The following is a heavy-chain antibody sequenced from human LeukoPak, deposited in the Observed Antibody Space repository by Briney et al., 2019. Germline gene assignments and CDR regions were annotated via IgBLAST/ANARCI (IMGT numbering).Heavy chain of an antibody. Sequence: GGSLRLSCEASAFSFTNYWMYWGREAPGKGVAWVSAINTDGSTTTYADSVKGRFTIYRDNARNTLYLQMNSPRAEDTAVYYCARALFQVPYYFDFWGQGTLVTVSS. CDR3: ARALFQVPYYFDF. V-gene: IGHV3-74*01. J-gene: IGHJ4*02. D-gene: IGHD2-2*01. CDR1: AFSFTNYW. CDR2: INTDGSTT.